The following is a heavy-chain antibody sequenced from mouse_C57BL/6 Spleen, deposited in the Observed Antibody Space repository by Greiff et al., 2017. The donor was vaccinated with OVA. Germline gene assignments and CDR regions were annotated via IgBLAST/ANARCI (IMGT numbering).Heavy chain of an antibody. CDR1: GYTFTSYW. CDR3: ARALLHTRYFDV. CDR2: IYPGSGSP. D-gene: IGHD2-3*01. V-gene: IGHV1-55*01. Sequence: QVQLQQPGAELVKPGASVKMSCKASGYTFTSYWITWVKQRPGQGLAWIGDIYPGSGSPNYNEKFKSKATLTVDNSSSTAYMQLSSLTSEDSTVYYCARALLHTRYFDVWGTGTTVTVSS. J-gene: IGHJ1*03.